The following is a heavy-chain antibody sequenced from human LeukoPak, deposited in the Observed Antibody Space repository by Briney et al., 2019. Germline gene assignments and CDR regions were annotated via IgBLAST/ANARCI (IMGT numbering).Heavy chain of an antibody. D-gene: IGHD3-22*01. Sequence: GGSLRLSCAASGFTFSSYSMNWIRQAPGKGLEWVSGISGSGDNTYYADSVKGRFTISRDNSKNTLYVQVNSLGTEDTAAYYCAKGSYYDSSGSFYFDYWGQGTLVTVSS. CDR3: AKGSYYDSSGSFYFDY. CDR1: GFTFSSYS. V-gene: IGHV3-23*01. CDR2: ISGSGDNT. J-gene: IGHJ4*02.